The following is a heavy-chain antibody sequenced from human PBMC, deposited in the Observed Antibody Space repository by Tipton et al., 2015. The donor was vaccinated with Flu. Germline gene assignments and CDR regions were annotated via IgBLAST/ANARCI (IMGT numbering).Heavy chain of an antibody. CDR3: TTTSVREYSGYDWVFDY. CDR1: GGTFSSYA. Sequence: QLVQSGAEVKKPGSSVKVSCKASGGTFSSYAISWVRQAPGQGLEWMGGIIPIFGTANYAQKFQGRVTITADESTSTAYMELSSLRSEDTAVYYCTTTSVREYSGYDWVFDYWGQGTLVTVSS. CDR2: IIPIFGTA. D-gene: IGHD5-12*01. V-gene: IGHV1-69*01. J-gene: IGHJ4*02.